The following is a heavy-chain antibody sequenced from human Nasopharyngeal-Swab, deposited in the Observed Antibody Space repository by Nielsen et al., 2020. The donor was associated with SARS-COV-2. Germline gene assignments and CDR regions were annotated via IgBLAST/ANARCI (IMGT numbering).Heavy chain of an antibody. V-gene: IGHV7-4-1*02. J-gene: IGHJ3*02. D-gene: IGHD6-13*01. CDR3: ARDRSWYLEDAFDT. CDR1: GYTFTSYA. Sequence: ASVNVSYTASGYTFTSYAMNWVRQAPGQGLEWMGWINTNTGNPTYAQGFTGRFVFSFYTSVSTAYLQISSLKAEDTAVYYCARDRSWYLEDAFDTWGQGTMVTVSS. CDR2: INTNTGNP.